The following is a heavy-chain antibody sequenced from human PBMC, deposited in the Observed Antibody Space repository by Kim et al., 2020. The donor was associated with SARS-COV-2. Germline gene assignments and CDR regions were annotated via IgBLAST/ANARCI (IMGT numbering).Heavy chain of an antibody. CDR3: ARHDTGSRYKTYYYDSSGYTTMDV. J-gene: IGHJ6*04. Sequence: GESLKISCKGSGYSFTSYWIGWVRQMPGKGLEWMGIIYPGDSDTRYSPSFQGQVTISADKSISTAYLQWSSLKAPDTAMYYCARHDTGSRYKTYYYDSSGYTTMDVWGKGTTVTVSS. V-gene: IGHV5-51*01. CDR2: IYPGDSDT. D-gene: IGHD3-22*01. CDR1: GYSFTSYW.